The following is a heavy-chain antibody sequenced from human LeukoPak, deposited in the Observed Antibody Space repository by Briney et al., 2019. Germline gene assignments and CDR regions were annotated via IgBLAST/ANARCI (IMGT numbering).Heavy chain of an antibody. CDR1: GFTFSSYA. J-gene: IGHJ4*02. D-gene: IGHD6-19*01. V-gene: IGHV3-23*01. CDR2: ISGSGGST. Sequence: PGGSLRLSCAASGFTFSSYAMSWVRQAPGKGLEWVSAISGSGGSTCYADSVKGRFTISRDNSKNTLYLQMNSLRAEDTAVYYCAKDEAGSGWYPSSDYWGQGTLVTVSS. CDR3: AKDEAGSGWYPSSDY.